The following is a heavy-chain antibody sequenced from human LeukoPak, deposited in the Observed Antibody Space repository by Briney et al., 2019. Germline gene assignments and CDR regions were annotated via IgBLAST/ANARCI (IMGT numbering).Heavy chain of an antibody. J-gene: IGHJ4*02. Sequence: PSETLSLSCTVSGASFDSSYCWTCVRQPPGKRPEWIGTIYSSEFTYYNPSLISRVTISADTSKNLFSLRLTSVTAADTAVYYCARGSDDYKLGNYWGQGTLVTVCS. CDR3: ARGSDDYKLGNY. CDR1: GASFDSSYC. V-gene: IGHV4-39*01. CDR2: IYSSEFT. D-gene: IGHD5-24*01.